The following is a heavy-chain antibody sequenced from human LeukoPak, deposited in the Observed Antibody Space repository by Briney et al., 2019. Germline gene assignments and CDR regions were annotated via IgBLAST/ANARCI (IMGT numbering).Heavy chain of an antibody. CDR1: GFTFSSYA. CDR3: ARGTGKDYFDY. Sequence: GGSLRLSCAASGFTFSSYAMSWVRQAPGKGLEWVANIKQDGSGKYYVDSVKGRFTISRDNAKNSLYLQMNSLRAEDTAVYYCARGTGKDYFDYWGQGTLVTVSS. CDR2: IKQDGSGK. V-gene: IGHV3-7*01. D-gene: IGHD3-10*01. J-gene: IGHJ4*02.